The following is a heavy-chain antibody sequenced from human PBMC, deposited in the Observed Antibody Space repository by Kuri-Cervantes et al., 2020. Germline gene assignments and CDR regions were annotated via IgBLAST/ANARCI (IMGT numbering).Heavy chain of an antibody. Sequence: ASVKVSCKASGYTFTSYGISWVRQAPGQGLEWMGWISAYNGNTSYAQKFQGRVTMTRDTSTSTVYMELSSLRSEDTAVYYCARDLFPPGGGSYRTDAFDIWGQGTMVTVSS. D-gene: IGHD1-26*01. CDR1: GYTFTSYG. J-gene: IGHJ3*02. V-gene: IGHV1-18*01. CDR2: ISAYNGNT. CDR3: ARDLFPPGGGSYRTDAFDI.